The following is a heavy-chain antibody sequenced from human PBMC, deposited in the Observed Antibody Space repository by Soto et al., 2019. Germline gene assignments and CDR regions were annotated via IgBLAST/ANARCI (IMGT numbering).Heavy chain of an antibody. D-gene: IGHD2-15*01. CDR2: IIAIFGTA. CDR1: GVTFSSYA. Sequence: QVQLVQSGAEGKKPGSSVKVSCKASGVTFSSYAISWVRQAPGQGLEWMGGIIAIFGTAYYAQKFQGRVTITADESTSTANMELSSLKSADTAVYYCEREKSRSGDSARSAFDLWGQGNMVTVSS. J-gene: IGHJ3*01. V-gene: IGHV1-69*12. CDR3: EREKSRSGDSARSAFDL.